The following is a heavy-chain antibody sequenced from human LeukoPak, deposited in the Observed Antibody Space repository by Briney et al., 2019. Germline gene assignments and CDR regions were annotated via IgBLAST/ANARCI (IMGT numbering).Heavy chain of an antibody. CDR1: GGTFSSYG. Sequence: ASVKVSCKASGGKASGGTFSSYGITWVRQAPGQGLEWMGWISAYNGNTNYAQKLQGRVTMTTDTSTSTAYMELRSLRSDDTAVYYCARGSGPTVTSDFDYWGQGTLVTVSS. J-gene: IGHJ4*02. V-gene: IGHV1-18*01. CDR2: ISAYNGNT. CDR3: ARGSGPTVTSDFDY. D-gene: IGHD4-17*01.